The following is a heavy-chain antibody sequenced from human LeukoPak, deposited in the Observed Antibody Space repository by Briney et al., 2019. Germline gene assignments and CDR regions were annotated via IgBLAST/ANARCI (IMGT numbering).Heavy chain of an antibody. D-gene: IGHD3-10*01. Sequence: PGGSLRLSCAPSGFTFDNFAMTWVRQAPGKGLEWVSEITGSGGSTYYADSVKGRFIISRDNSKNTLYLQMNSLRAEDTAIYYCARELFDFDYWGQGTLVTVSS. CDR2: ITGSGGST. J-gene: IGHJ4*02. V-gene: IGHV3-23*01. CDR3: ARELFDFDY. CDR1: GFTFDNFA.